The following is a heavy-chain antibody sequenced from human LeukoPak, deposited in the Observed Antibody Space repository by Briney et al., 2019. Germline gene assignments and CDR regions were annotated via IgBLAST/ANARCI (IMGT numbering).Heavy chain of an antibody. CDR2: IGGSGGGT. V-gene: IGHV3-23*01. J-gene: IGHJ5*02. CDR1: GFTFSNCA. CDR3: ARGRSWFAP. Sequence: GGSLRLSCAASGFTFSNCAMTWVRQAPGKGLEWVSVIGGSGGGTYYADSVRGRFTVSRDNSNNTMFLQMNSLGVEDTAIYYCARGRSWFAPWGQGTLVTVSS.